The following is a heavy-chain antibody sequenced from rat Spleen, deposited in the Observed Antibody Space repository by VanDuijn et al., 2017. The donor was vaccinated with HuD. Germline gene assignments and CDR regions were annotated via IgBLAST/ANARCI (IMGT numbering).Heavy chain of an antibody. CDR3: ASRIYYYSGVDY. Sequence: QVQLKESGPGLVQPSQTLSPTCTVSGFSPSNYDVIWVRQPPGKGLAWMGVIWSSGNTDYNSSLKSRLSISRDTSKSQVYLKMHSLQTEDTATYYCASRIYYYSGVDYWGQGVMVTVSS. V-gene: IGHV2-13*01. CDR2: IWSSGNT. CDR1: GFSPSNYD. D-gene: IGHD1-1*01. J-gene: IGHJ2*01.